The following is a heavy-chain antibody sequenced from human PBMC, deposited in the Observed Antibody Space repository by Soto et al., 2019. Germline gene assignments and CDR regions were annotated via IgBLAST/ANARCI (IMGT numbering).Heavy chain of an antibody. CDR2: IIPIFGTA. J-gene: IGHJ6*02. D-gene: IGHD3-3*01. V-gene: IGHV1-69*01. CDR1: GGTFSSYA. CDR3: ASGGTIFGVVTLLYYYGMDV. Sequence: QVQLVQSGAEVKKPGSSVKVSCKASGGTFSSYAISWVRQAPGQGLEWMGGIIPIFGTANYAQKFHGRVTITADESTSAAYMERRSLRSEYTAVYYCASGGTIFGVVTLLYYYGMDVWGQGTTVTVSS.